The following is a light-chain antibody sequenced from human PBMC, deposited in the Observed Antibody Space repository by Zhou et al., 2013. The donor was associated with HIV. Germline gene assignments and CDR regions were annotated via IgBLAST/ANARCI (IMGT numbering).Light chain of an antibody. CDR2: DAS. Sequence: EIVLTQSPATLSLSPGERATLSCRASQSVSTSLAWFQHKPGQAPRLLIYDASSRATGIPTRFSGSGSGTEFTLTISSLEPEDFAVYYCQQRSNWPLTFGGGTKVEIK. CDR3: QQRSNWPLT. V-gene: IGKV3-11*01. CDR1: QSVSTS. J-gene: IGKJ4*01.